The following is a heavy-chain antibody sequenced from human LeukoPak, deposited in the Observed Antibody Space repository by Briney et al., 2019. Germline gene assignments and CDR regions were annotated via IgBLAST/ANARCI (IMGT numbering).Heavy chain of an antibody. CDR2: INPNSGGT. Sequence: ASVKVSCKASGYTFTGYYVHWVRQAPGQGLEWMGWINPNSGGTNYAQKFQGRVTMTRDTSISTAYMELSRLRSDDTAVYYCARSKGGRNYFDYWGQGTLVTVSS. CDR3: ARSKGGRNYFDY. CDR1: GYTFTGYY. J-gene: IGHJ4*02. D-gene: IGHD3-16*01. V-gene: IGHV1-2*02.